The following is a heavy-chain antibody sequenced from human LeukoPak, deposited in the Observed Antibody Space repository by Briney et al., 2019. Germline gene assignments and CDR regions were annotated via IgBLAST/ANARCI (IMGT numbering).Heavy chain of an antibody. D-gene: IGHD3-22*01. CDR2: ISFDGHAQ. J-gene: IGHJ4*02. CDR3: AQRSDSSGYYYGPIDY. V-gene: IGHV3-30*03. CDR1: RFTFNDYG. Sequence: GGSLRLSCAASRFTFNDYGMHWVRQAPGTGLEWVAFISFDGHAQFYTDSVKGRFTISRDNSKNTLYLQMNSLRAEDTAVYYCAQRSDSSGYYYGPIDYWGQGTLVTVSS.